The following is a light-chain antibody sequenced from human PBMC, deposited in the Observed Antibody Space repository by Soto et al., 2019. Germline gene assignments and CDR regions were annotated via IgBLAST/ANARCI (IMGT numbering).Light chain of an antibody. CDR3: QQLNNYPRT. Sequence: DIQLTQSPSSLSASVGARVTITCRASQDISSYLAWYQQKPGKAPNLLIYAASTLQSGVPSRFSGSGSGTDFTLTINSLQPEDFATYYCQQLNNYPRTFGHGTKVDIK. J-gene: IGKJ3*01. V-gene: IGKV1-9*01. CDR1: QDISSY. CDR2: AAS.